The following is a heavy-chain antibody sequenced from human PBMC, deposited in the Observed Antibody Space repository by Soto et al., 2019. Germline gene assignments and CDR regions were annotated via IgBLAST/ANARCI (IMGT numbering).Heavy chain of an antibody. J-gene: IGHJ4*02. D-gene: IGHD3-10*01. CDR1: GCTFRNYG. CDR2: IWYDGSNK. CDR3: ARLGGSGSYSVDY. Sequence: VGSLRLSCSASGCTFRNYGMHWVRQAPGKGLEWVAVIWYDGSNKYYADSAKGRFTTSRDNSKNTLYLQMNSLRAEDTAVYYCARLGGSGSYSVDYWGQGTLVTVSS. V-gene: IGHV3-33*01.